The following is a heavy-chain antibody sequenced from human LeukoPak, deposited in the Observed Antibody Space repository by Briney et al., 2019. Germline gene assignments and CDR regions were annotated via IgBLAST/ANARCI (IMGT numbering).Heavy chain of an antibody. CDR2: ISYDGSNK. D-gene: IGHD3-10*01. J-gene: IGHJ6*02. V-gene: IGHV3-30*04. Sequence: GGSLRLSCAASGFTFSSYAMHWVRQAPGKGLEWVAVISYDGSNKYYADSVKGRFTISRDNSKNTLYLQMNSLRAEDTAVYYCARDGTGYYYGSGSRDGMDVWGQGTTVTVSS. CDR1: GFTFSSYA. CDR3: ARDGTGYYYGSGSRDGMDV.